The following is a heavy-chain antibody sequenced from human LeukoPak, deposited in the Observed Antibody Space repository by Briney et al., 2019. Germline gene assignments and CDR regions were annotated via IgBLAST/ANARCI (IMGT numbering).Heavy chain of an antibody. Sequence: GGSLRLSCAASGFTFSNAWMSWVRQAPGKGLEWVGRIKSKTDGGTTDYAAPVKGRFTISRDDSKNTLYLQMNSLKTEDTAVYYCTHRGDSSGWYTDYWGQGTLVTFSS. CDR3: THRGDSSGWYTDY. V-gene: IGHV3-15*01. CDR1: GFTFSNAW. J-gene: IGHJ4*02. D-gene: IGHD6-19*01. CDR2: IKSKTDGGTT.